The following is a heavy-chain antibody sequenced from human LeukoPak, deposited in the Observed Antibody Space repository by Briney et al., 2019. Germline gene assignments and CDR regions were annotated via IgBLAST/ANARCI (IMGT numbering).Heavy chain of an antibody. V-gene: IGHV3-48*02. CDR3: ARDLHSGAYTFDY. D-gene: IGHD1-26*01. CDR2: ISGDSSTI. J-gene: IGHJ4*02. CDR1: GFAFSSFS. Sequence: PGGSLRLSCAASGFAFSSFSMNWVRQAPGKGLEWESDISGDSSTIYYADSVKGRFTISRDSAKNSLYLQMSSLRDEDTAVYYCARDLHSGAYTFDYWGQGTLVTVSS.